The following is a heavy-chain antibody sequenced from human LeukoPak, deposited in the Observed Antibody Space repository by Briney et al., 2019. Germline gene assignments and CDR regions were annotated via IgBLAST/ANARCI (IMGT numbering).Heavy chain of an antibody. Sequence: ASVKVSCKASGGTFSSYAISWVRQAPGQGLEWMGRIIPILGIANYAQKFQGRVTITADKSTSAAYMELSSLRSDDTAVYYCAREENYYGSGSYYYWGQGTLVTVSS. CDR2: IIPILGIA. J-gene: IGHJ4*02. D-gene: IGHD3-10*01. CDR3: AREENYYGSGSYYY. CDR1: GGTFSSYA. V-gene: IGHV1-69*04.